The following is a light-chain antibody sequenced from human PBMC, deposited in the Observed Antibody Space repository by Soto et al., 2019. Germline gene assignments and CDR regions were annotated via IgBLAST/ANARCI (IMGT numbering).Light chain of an antibody. CDR3: QQYNSYPWT. V-gene: IGKV1-5*01. CDR2: DAS. Sequence: DIQMTQSPSTLSASVGYRVTITCRSIQSISRWLAWYQQKPGKAPKLLIHDASILESGVPSRFSGSGSGTELTLTISSLQPEDFATYYCQQYNSYPWTFGQGTKWIS. CDR1: QSISRW. J-gene: IGKJ1*01.